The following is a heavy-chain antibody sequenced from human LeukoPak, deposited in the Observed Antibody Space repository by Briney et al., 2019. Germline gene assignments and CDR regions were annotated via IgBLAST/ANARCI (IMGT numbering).Heavy chain of an antibody. J-gene: IGHJ6*02. Sequence: XWXWVRQXXGXGXEGXXYISDSASTNYKPSLKRRGTISVDTSKNQFSLMLSSVTAADTAVYYCAREGGTRAYYYYGMDVWGQGITVTVSS. CDR3: AREGGTRAYYYYGMDV. D-gene: IGHD6-25*01. V-gene: IGHV4-59*01. CDR1: X. CDR2: ISDSAST.